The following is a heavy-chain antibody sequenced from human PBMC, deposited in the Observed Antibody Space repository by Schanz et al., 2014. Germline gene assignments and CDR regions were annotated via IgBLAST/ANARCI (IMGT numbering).Heavy chain of an antibody. Sequence: QVQLVQSGAEAKKPGASVKVSCKASGYTFTSYGISWVRQAPGQGLEWMGWISPYNGNTNYAQKLQGRVTMTADTSRSTACMDLRSLRSDDTAVYYCARDQSPYTNSSDVRYFDYWGQGSLVTVSS. CDR2: ISPYNGNT. CDR1: GYTFTSYG. J-gene: IGHJ4*02. CDR3: ARDQSPYTNSSDVRYFDY. V-gene: IGHV1-18*01. D-gene: IGHD6-6*01.